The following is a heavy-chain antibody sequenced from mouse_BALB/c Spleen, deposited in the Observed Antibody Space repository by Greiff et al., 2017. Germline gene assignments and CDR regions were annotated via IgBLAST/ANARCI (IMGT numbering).Heavy chain of an antibody. V-gene: IGHV1-54*01. Sequence: QVQLQQSGAELVRPGPSVKVSCKASGYAFTNYLIEWVKPRPGQGLEWIGVINPGSGGTNYNEKFKGKATLTADKSSSTAYMQLSSLTSDDSAVYFWARYTTVVARYFDGGGAGTTVTVSS. J-gene: IGHJ1*01. CDR2: INPGSGGT. D-gene: IGHD1-1*01. CDR1: GYAFTNYL. CDR3: ARYTTVVARYFDG.